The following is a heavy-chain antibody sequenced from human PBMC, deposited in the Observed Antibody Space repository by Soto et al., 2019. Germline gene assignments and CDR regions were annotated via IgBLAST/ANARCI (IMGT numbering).Heavy chain of an antibody. CDR1: GYTFITYG. CDR2: MNPYNGNA. J-gene: IGHJ4*02. Sequence: ASVKVSCKASGYTFITYGINWVRQAPGQGLVWVGWMNPYNGNAGYAQNFPGRGTMTRNTSINTAHMGLSSPRSNDTAVYFCARXKEXSGPNYFDSWGQGTLVTVSS. V-gene: IGHV1-8*01. CDR3: ARXKEXSGPNYFDS.